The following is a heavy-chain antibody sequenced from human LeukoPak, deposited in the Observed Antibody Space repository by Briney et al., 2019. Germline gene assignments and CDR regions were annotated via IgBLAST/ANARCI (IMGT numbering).Heavy chain of an antibody. CDR3: ARGATVWARMDV. V-gene: IGHV3-48*04. J-gene: IGHJ6*02. Sequence: GRSLRLSCAASGFTFSAYSMNWVRQAPGKGLEWVSYISSSGSTIYYAGSVKGRFTVSRDNAKNSLHLQMNSLRAEDTAVYYCARGATVWARMDVWGQGTTVTVSS. CDR1: GFTFSAYS. CDR2: ISSSGSTI. D-gene: IGHD4-17*01.